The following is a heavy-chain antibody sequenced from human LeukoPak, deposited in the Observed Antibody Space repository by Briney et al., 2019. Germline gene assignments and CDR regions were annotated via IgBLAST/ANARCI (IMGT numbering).Heavy chain of an antibody. CDR2: MNPNSGNT. D-gene: IGHD2-15*01. V-gene: IGHV1-8*01. CDR3: ARGRYCSGGSCYGDWFDP. Sequence: ASVKVSCKASGYTFTSYDINWVRQATGQGLEWMGWMNPNSGNTGYAQKFQGRVTKTRNTSISTAYMELSSLRSEDTAVYYCARGRYCSGGSCYGDWFDPWGQGTLVTVSS. CDR1: GYTFTSYD. J-gene: IGHJ5*02.